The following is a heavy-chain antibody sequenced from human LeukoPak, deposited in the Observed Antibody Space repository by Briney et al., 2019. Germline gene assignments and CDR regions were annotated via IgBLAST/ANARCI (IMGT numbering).Heavy chain of an antibody. V-gene: IGHV4-31*03. CDR2: IYYSGST. Sequence: SETLSLTCTVSGGSISSGGYYWSWIRQHPGKGLEWIGYIYYSGSTYYNPSLKSRVTISVDTSKNQFSLKLSSVTAADTAVYYCARGRFDVVVVPAANASSRVDYWGQGTLVTVSS. J-gene: IGHJ4*02. CDR3: ARGRFDVVVVPAANASSRVDY. CDR1: GGSISSGGYY. D-gene: IGHD2-2*01.